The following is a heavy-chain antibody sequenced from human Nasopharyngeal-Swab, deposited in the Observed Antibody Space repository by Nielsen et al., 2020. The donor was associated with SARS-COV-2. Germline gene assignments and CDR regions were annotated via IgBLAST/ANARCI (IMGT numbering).Heavy chain of an antibody. V-gene: IGHV3-21*01. D-gene: IGHD6-13*01. CDR3: ARAGIAGDNWFDP. CDR1: GFTLSSYS. Sequence: GESLKTSCAASGFTLSSYSMNWVRQAPGKGLEWVLSISSSSSYIYYADPVKGRFTISRDNAKNSLYLQMNSLRAEDTAVYYCARAGIAGDNWFDPWGQGTLVTVSS. CDR2: ISSSSSYI. J-gene: IGHJ5*02.